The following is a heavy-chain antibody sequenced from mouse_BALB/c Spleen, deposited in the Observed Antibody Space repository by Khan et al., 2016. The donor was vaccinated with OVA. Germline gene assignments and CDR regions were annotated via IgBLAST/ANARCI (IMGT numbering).Heavy chain of an antibody. D-gene: IGHD1-1*02. CDR1: GYTFTDYV. CDR3: AKNYASWFAY. CDR2: IYPGSGTT. V-gene: IGHV1-77*01. J-gene: IGHJ3*01. Sequence: VQLQESGPELMKPGASVNISCKASGYTFTDYVINWVKQRTGQGLEWIGEIYPGSGTTYYNEKFKGKATLTADKSSNTAYMQLRSLTSEDSAVYFCAKNYASWFAYWGQGTLVTVSA.